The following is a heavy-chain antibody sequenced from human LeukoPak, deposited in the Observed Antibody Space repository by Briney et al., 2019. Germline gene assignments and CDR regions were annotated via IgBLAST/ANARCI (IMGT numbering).Heavy chain of an antibody. CDR2: INSDGSST. J-gene: IGHJ4*02. V-gene: IGHV3-74*01. Sequence: GGSLRLSCAASGFTVSSYWMHWVRQAPGKGLVWVSRINSDGSSTSYADSVKGRFTISRDNAKNTLYLQMNSLRAEDTAVYYCAREAWELQHDYWGQGTLVTVSS. D-gene: IGHD1-26*01. CDR3: AREAWELQHDY. CDR1: GFTVSSYW.